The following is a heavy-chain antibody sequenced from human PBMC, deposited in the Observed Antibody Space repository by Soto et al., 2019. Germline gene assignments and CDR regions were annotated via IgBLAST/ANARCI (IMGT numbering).Heavy chain of an antibody. V-gene: IGHV4-59*08. J-gene: IGHJ4*02. D-gene: IGHD1-26*01. CDR1: GGSISTYY. CDR2: VSYSGTT. Sequence: KPSETLSLTCTVSGGSISTYYWSWIRQSPGKGLEWIGHVSYSGTTDYNASLKSRVTISIDTSKNHFSLTLTSVTAADTAVYYCARPSVPIAWGLFDYWGQGTLVTVSS. CDR3: ARPSVPIAWGLFDY.